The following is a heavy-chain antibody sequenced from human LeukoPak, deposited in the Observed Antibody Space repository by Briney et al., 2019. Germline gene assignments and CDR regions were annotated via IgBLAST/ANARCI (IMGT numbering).Heavy chain of an antibody. J-gene: IGHJ4*02. CDR2: IYHSGSA. V-gene: IGHV4-30-4*07. D-gene: IGHD3-22*01. CDR3: ARAKDSSGYYSLYYFDN. Sequence: SETLSLTCTVSGGSISSGPYSWAWIRQPLGKGLEWIGYIYHSGSASYNPSLMSRLTISVDTSKNQFSLKLSSVTAADTAVYYCARAKDSSGYYSLYYFDNWGQGTLVTVSS. CDR1: GGSISSGPYS.